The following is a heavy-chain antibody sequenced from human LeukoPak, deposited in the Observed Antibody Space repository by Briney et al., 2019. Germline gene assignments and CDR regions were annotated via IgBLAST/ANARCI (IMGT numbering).Heavy chain of an antibody. CDR2: IKQDGSEK. CDR1: GFTFSSYW. Sequence: GGSPRLSCAASGFTFSSYWMNWVRQAPGKGLEWVANIKQDGSEKYYVDSVKGRFTISRDNAKNSLYLQMNSLRAEDTAVYYCAKDGPDSGSYLVYYFDYWGQGTLVTVSS. V-gene: IGHV3-7*01. J-gene: IGHJ4*02. CDR3: AKDGPDSGSYLVYYFDY. D-gene: IGHD1-26*01.